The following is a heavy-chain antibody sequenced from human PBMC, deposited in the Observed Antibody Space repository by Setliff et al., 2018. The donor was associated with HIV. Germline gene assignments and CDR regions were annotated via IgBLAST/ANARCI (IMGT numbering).Heavy chain of an antibody. D-gene: IGHD3-22*01. CDR3: VRGVTRDISGYYRDEYFQH. CDR1: GYTLTEVS. J-gene: IGHJ1*01. V-gene: IGHV1-24*01. Sequence: GASVKVSCKVSGYTLTEVSIHWVRQAPGKGLEWMEYFDPEDGETVHAQKFQGRVTMTEDTSTDTAYMELSGLRSEDTAVYYCVRGVTRDISGYYRDEYFQHWGQGTPVTVSS. CDR2: FDPEDGET.